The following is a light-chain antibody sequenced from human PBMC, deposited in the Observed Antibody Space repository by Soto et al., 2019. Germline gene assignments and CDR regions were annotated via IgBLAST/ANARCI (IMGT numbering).Light chain of an antibody. CDR2: EVS. CDR3: SSDAGNDKYV. V-gene: IGLV2-8*01. Sequence: QSVLTQPPSASGSPGQSVTISCTGTSSDVGGYNYVSWYQHHPGKAPKLVIYEVSKRPSGVPDRFSGSKSGNTASLTVSGLQADDEADYYCSSDAGNDKYVFGSGTKVTVL. J-gene: IGLJ1*01. CDR1: SSDVGGYNY.